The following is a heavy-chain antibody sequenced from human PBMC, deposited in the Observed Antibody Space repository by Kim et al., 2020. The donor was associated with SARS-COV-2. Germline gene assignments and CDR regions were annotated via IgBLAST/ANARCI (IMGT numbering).Heavy chain of an antibody. J-gene: IGHJ4*02. V-gene: IGHV3-30*07. Sequence: DTVKGRFTISRDNSKNTRYLRMNSLRAEDTAVYYCARVGHYYDSSGYLDYWGQGTLVTVSS. CDR3: ARVGHYYDSSGYLDY. D-gene: IGHD3-22*01.